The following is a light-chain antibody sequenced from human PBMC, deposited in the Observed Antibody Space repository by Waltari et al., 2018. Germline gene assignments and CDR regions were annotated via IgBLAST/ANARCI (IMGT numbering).Light chain of an antibody. Sequence: DIVMTQSPDSLAVSLVERATLNCKSSPTVLYSANNKNYLTWYQHKPGQPPKLLISWESIRESGVPDRVTGSGSGTDFTLTISSLQAEDVAVYYCQQHYTTPWTFGQGTKVEIK. J-gene: IGKJ1*01. CDR3: QQHYTTPWT. V-gene: IGKV4-1*01. CDR2: WES. CDR1: PTVLYSANNKNY.